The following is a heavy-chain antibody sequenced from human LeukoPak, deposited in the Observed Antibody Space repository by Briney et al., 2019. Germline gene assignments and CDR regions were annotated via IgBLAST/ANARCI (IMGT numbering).Heavy chain of an antibody. D-gene: IGHD5-18*01. CDR1: GFTFSSYS. CDR2: ISSSSNTI. CDR3: ARVGIQLCVDY. V-gene: IGHV3-48*01. Sequence: GGSLRLSCAASGFTFSSYSMNWVRQAPGKGLEWVSYISSSSNTIYYADSVKGRFTISRDNAKNSLYLQMNSLRAEDTAVYYCARVGIQLCVDYWGQGTLVTVSS. J-gene: IGHJ4*02.